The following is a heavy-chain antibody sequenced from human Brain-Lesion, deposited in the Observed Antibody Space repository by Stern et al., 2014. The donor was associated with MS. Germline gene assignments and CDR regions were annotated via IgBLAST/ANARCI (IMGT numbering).Heavy chain of an antibody. CDR2: FDPEDCET. CDR1: GYTLTDFS. J-gene: IGHJ4*02. Sequence: QVQLVESGAEVKKPGASVKVSCKVSGYTLTDFSLHWVRQAPRQGLARMGGFDPEDCETIYAQKFQGRVTMTEDTSTDTAYMELSSLRSEDTAVYYCATLSPGAGGNYYRHFDYWGQGTLVTVSS. CDR3: ATLSPGAGGNYYRHFDY. V-gene: IGHV1-24*01. D-gene: IGHD1-26*01.